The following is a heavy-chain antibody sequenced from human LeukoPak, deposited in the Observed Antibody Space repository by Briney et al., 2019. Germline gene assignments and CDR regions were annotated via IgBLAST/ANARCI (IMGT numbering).Heavy chain of an antibody. J-gene: IGHJ4*02. CDR2: IYYSGGT. CDR1: GGSISSSSYY. Sequence: SETLSPTCTVSGGSISSSSYYWGWIRQPPGKGLEWIGSIYYSGGTYYNPSLKSRVTISVDTSKSQFSLKLSSVTAADTAVYYCARGSSWTRDYWGQGTLVTVSS. CDR3: ARGSSWTRDY. D-gene: IGHD6-13*01. V-gene: IGHV4-39*07.